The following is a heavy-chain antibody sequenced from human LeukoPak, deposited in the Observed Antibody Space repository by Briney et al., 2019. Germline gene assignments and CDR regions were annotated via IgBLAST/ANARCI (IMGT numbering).Heavy chain of an antibody. J-gene: IGHJ6*03. CDR3: ARSGYGGSYYGGYYYMDV. D-gene: IGHD1-26*01. Sequence: SVKVSCKASGVTFSSYVISWVRQAPGQGLEWMGGIIPIFGTANYTQKFQGRATITADESTSTAYMELSSLRSEDTAVYYCARSGYGGSYYGGYYYMDVWGKGTTVTVSS. CDR2: IIPIFGTA. V-gene: IGHV1-69*01. CDR1: GVTFSSYV.